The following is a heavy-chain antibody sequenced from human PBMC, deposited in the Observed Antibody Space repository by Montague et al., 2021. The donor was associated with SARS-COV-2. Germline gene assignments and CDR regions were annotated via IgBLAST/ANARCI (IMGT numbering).Heavy chain of an antibody. V-gene: IGHV4-4*02. D-gene: IGHD3-16*01. Sequence: SETLSLTCAVSDGSISSPNRWNWVRQPPGKGLEWIGEIYYAGNTNYNPSLKSRVTIFIDKSKNHFSQQLSSVTAADTAVYYCARGGTYHYGMDVWGQGTTGAVAS. CDR1: DGSISSPNR. J-gene: IGHJ6*02. CDR3: ARGGTYHYGMDV. CDR2: IYYAGNT.